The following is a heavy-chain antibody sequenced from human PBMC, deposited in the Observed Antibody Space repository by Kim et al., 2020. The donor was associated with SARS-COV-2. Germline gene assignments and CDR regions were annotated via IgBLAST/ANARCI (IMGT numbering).Heavy chain of an antibody. CDR1: GFTFSSYA. Sequence: GGSLRLSCAASGFTFSSYAMSWIRQAPGKGLEWVSAISGSGGSTDYADSVRGRFTISRDNSKNTLYLQMNSLRAEDTAIYYCAKDRSMIVVAYFFYYWGQGTLVTVSS. CDR2: ISGSGGST. CDR3: AKDRSMIVVAYFFYY. V-gene: IGHV3-23*01. J-gene: IGHJ4*02. D-gene: IGHD3-22*01.